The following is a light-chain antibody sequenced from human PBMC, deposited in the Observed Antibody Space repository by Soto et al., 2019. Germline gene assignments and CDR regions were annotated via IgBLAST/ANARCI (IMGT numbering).Light chain of an antibody. CDR3: SSFTDTGTVM. J-gene: IGLJ3*02. Sequence: QSALSQPASVSGCPGQSFTISCTGTSSDVGAYHSVSWYQQHPGKAPKLIIFDVSNRPSGVSNRFSGSKSGNTASLTISGLPAEDEADYYCSSFTDTGTVMFGGGTKLTVL. CDR2: DVS. CDR1: SSDVGAYHS. V-gene: IGLV2-14*03.